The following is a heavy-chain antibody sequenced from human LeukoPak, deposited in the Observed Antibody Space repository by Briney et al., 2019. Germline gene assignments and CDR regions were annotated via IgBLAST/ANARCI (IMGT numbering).Heavy chain of an antibody. J-gene: IGHJ4*02. Sequence: GRSPGLSCTASGFTFGDYAMSWVRQAPGKGLEWVGFIRSKAYGGTTEYAASVKGRFTISRDDSKSIAYLQMNSLKTEDTAVYYCTREAYDCWGQGTLVTVSS. CDR3: TREAYDC. V-gene: IGHV3-49*04. D-gene: IGHD3-16*01. CDR2: IRSKAYGGTT. CDR1: GFTFGDYA.